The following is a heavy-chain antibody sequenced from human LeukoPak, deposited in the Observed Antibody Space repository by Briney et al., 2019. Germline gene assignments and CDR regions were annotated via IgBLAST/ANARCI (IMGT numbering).Heavy chain of an antibody. Sequence: PGGSLRLSCAASGFTFSSYAMHWVRQAPGKGLEYVSAISSNGGSTYYANSVKGRFTISRDNSKNKLYLQMGSLRAEDKAVYYCARDDWGSVRSRSDYGGNSVGDYWGQGTLVTVSS. CDR3: ARDDWGSVRSRSDYGGNSVGDY. CDR1: GFTFSSYA. J-gene: IGHJ4*02. V-gene: IGHV3-64*01. D-gene: IGHD4-23*01. CDR2: ISSNGGST.